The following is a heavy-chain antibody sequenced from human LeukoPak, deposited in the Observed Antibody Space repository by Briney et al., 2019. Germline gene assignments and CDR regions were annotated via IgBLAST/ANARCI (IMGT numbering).Heavy chain of an antibody. V-gene: IGHV1-24*01. Sequence: ASVKVSCKVSGYTLTELSMQWVRQAPGKGLEWMGGFDPEDGETIYAQKFQGRVTMTEDTSTDTAYMELSSLRSEDTAVYYCATLLRLQSGFDPWGQGTLVTVSS. CDR3: ATLLRLQSGFDP. CDR1: GYTLTELS. J-gene: IGHJ5*02. D-gene: IGHD4-11*01. CDR2: FDPEDGET.